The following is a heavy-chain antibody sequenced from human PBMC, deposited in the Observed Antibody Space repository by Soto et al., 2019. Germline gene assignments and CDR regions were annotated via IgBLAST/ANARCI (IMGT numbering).Heavy chain of an antibody. CDR3: ARPEGYYGSGSPNWFDP. D-gene: IGHD3-10*01. V-gene: IGHV4-39*01. CDR1: GGSIRSSSYY. Sequence: PSETLSLTCTVSGGSIRSSSYYWGWIRQPPGKGLEWIGSIYYSGSTYYNPSLKSRVTISVDTSKNQFSLKLSSVTAADTAVYYCARPEGYYGSGSPNWFDPWGQGTLVTVSS. CDR2: IYYSGST. J-gene: IGHJ5*02.